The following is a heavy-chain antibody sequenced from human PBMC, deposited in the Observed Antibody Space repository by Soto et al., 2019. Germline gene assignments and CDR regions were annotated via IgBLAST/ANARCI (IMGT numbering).Heavy chain of an antibody. Sequence: GGSLRLSCAASGFTFSDYYMSWIRQAPGKGLEWVSYISDGGGSTFYADSVKGRFTISRDNSKNTLYLQMNGLRADDTAVYYFSKDRGSSLYHLFAPWGQGTLVTVSS. CDR3: SKDRGSSLYHLFAP. CDR2: ISDGGGST. D-gene: IGHD6-13*01. CDR1: GFTFSDYY. J-gene: IGHJ5*02. V-gene: IGHV3-11*01.